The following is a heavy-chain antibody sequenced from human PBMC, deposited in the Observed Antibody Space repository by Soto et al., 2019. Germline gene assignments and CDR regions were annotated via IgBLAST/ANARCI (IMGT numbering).Heavy chain of an antibody. Sequence: AXETLSLTCAVSGASIATEGYTWSWIRQPPGKGLEWIGYIYPSGAAHYNPSLKSRVTISLDASRNRFSLSVGSVTAADTAVYYCARATFGAVLHLEAWGQGNTVTVSS. CDR3: ARATFGAVLHLEA. CDR2: IYPSGAA. D-gene: IGHD3-3*01. CDR1: GASIATEGYT. J-gene: IGHJ6*02. V-gene: IGHV4-30-2*01.